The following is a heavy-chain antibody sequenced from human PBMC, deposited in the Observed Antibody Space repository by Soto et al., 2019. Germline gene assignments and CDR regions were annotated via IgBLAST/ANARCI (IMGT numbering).Heavy chain of an antibody. Sequence: PSETLSLTCAVSGGSIDSGAYSLSWIRQPPGKGLEWIGYVTHSGTAYSIPSLNGRLTLSVASSRTQFSLKLTSVTAADSAVYYCARIHWAQSSLDYWGRGILVTVSS. CDR1: GGSIDSGAYS. CDR2: VTHSGTA. CDR3: ARIHWAQSSLDY. V-gene: IGHV4-30-2*01. J-gene: IGHJ4*02. D-gene: IGHD6-19*01.